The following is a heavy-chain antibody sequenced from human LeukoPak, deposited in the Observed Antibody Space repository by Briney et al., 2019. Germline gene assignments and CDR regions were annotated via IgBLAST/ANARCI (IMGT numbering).Heavy chain of an antibody. D-gene: IGHD3-10*01. J-gene: IGHJ4*02. CDR2: IIPIFGTA. V-gene: IGHV1-69*05. Sequence: GASVKVSCKASGGTFSSYAISWVRQAPGQGLEWMGGIIPIFGTANYAQKFQGRVTITTDEFTSTAYMELSSLRSEDTAVYYCATRGRYYGSGSYSPDNFDYWGQGTLVTVSS. CDR1: GGTFSSYA. CDR3: ATRGRYYGSGSYSPDNFDY.